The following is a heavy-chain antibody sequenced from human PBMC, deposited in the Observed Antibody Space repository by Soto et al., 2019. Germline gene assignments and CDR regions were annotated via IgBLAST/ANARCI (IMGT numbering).Heavy chain of an antibody. CDR3: TSEPVGVSATGRFDS. D-gene: IGHD2-21*01. Sequence: GGSLRLSCAASGFTLSSYSMNWVRQAPGKGLEWVSSISSSSTYIYYADSVKGRFTISRDNDKNSVYLQMNSLRAEDTTVYYCTSEPVGVSATGRFDSWGVGTLVTVYS. CDR1: GFTLSSYS. J-gene: IGHJ5*01. CDR2: ISSSSTYI. V-gene: IGHV3-21*01.